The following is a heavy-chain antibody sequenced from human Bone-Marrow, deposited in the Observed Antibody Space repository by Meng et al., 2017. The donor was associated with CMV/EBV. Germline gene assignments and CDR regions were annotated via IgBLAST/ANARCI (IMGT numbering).Heavy chain of an antibody. V-gene: IGHV3-15*01. CDR3: AKDHCGGDCYNSGWFDP. Sequence: GESLKISCAASGFTFSNAWMSWVRQAPGKGLEWVGRIKSKTDGGTTDYAAPVKGRFTISRDDSKNTLYLQMNSLRVEDTAVYYCAKDHCGGDCYNSGWFDPWGQGTLVTVSS. J-gene: IGHJ5*02. D-gene: IGHD2-21*01. CDR2: IKSKTDGGTT. CDR1: GFTFSNAW.